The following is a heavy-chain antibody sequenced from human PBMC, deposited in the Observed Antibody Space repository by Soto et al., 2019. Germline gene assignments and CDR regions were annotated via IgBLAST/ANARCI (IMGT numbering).Heavy chain of an antibody. J-gene: IGHJ4*02. CDR2: IYYSGRT. CDR3: ARTKDYSSSLDY. CDR1: GGSSSSGGYY. Sequence: SETLFLTCTVSGGSSSSGGYYWTWIRQHPGKGLEWIGCIYYSGRTYYNPSLKSRLTISVDTSKRQFSLKLSSVTAADTAIYYCARTKDYSSSLDYWGQGALVTVSS. V-gene: IGHV4-31*03. D-gene: IGHD6-6*01.